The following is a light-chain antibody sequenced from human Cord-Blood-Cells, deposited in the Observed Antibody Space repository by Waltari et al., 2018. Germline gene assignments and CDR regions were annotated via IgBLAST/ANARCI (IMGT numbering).Light chain of an antibody. V-gene: IGLV6-57*01. CDR2: EDN. CDR3: QSYDSSNVV. Sequence: NFMLPPPHSVSESPGMTVTISCTRRSGSIATNYVQWYQQRPGSSPTTVIYEDNQRPSGVPDRFSGSIDSSSNSASLTISGLKTEDEADYYCQSYDSSNVVFGGGTKLTVL. J-gene: IGLJ2*01. CDR1: SGSIATNY.